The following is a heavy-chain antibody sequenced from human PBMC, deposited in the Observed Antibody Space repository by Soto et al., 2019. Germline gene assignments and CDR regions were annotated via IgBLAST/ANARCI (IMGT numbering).Heavy chain of an antibody. V-gene: IGHV4-30-4*01. CDR2: TFHTGAT. J-gene: IGHJ4*02. D-gene: IGHD2-21*02. CDR1: GDSISSGFYF. CDR3: ARAGHVVAAISCCHTF. Sequence: QVKLQESGPGLVKPSQTLSLTCAVSGDSISSGFYFWSWLRQTPGKGLEWLGYTFHTGATHLNTSLESRLSMSLDTSKNQFTMRWTSLTAADTAVYYCARAGHVVAAISCCHTFWGPGVLVTVSS.